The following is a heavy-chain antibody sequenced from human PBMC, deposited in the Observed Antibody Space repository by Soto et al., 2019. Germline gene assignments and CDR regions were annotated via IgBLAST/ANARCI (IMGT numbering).Heavy chain of an antibody. V-gene: IGHV3-48*01. CDR2: ISSSSSTI. CDR3: ARDSVVPAAKFTFDY. CDR1: GFTFSSYS. Sequence: PGGSLRLSCAASGFTFSSYSMNWVRQAPGKGLEWVSYISSSSSTIYYADSVKGRFTISRDNAKNSLYLQMNSLRAEDTAVYYCARDSVVPAAKFTFDYWGQGTLVTVSS. D-gene: IGHD2-2*01. J-gene: IGHJ4*02.